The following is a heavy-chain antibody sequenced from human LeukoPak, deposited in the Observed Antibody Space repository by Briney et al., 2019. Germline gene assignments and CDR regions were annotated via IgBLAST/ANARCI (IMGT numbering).Heavy chain of an antibody. V-gene: IGHV4-39*01. Sequence: SSETLSLTCTVSGGSISSNSYYWGWIRQPPGKGLEWIGTVYYSGSSYYNPSLKSRVTISVDTSKNQFSLNLSSVTAADTAVYYCARIVYDFWSGYYVDYWGQGTLVTVSS. CDR3: ARIVYDFWSGYYVDY. CDR1: GGSISSNSYY. D-gene: IGHD3-3*01. J-gene: IGHJ4*02. CDR2: VYYSGSS.